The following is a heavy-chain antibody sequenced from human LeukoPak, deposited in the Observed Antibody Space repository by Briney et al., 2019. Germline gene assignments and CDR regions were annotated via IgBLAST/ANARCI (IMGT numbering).Heavy chain of an antibody. CDR1: GGTFSSYA. CDR3: ARFSAGGYSYGLDY. CDR2: IIPIFGTA. D-gene: IGHD5-18*01. V-gene: IGHV1-69*13. J-gene: IGHJ4*02. Sequence: ASVKVSCKASGGTFSSYAISWVRQAPGQGPEWMGGIIPIFGTANYAQKFQGRVTITADESTSTAYMELSSLRSEDTAVYYCARFSAGGYSYGLDYWGQGTLVTVSS.